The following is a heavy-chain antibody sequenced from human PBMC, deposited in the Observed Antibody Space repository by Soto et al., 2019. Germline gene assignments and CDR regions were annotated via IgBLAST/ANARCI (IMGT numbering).Heavy chain of an antibody. V-gene: IGHV4-39*01. J-gene: IGHJ5*01. CDR3: GRVVEGATRHTDPDS. CDR2: VYHNGGA. CDR1: GVSIHNSHSF. D-gene: IGHD2-21*01. Sequence: SETLSLTCTVSGVSIHNSHSFWAWIRQPPGKGLQFIASVYHNGGAHYNSSLKSRVTISVDTANNQVSLRVRSLTAADTAFYYCGRVVEGATRHTDPDSWGQGILVTVSS.